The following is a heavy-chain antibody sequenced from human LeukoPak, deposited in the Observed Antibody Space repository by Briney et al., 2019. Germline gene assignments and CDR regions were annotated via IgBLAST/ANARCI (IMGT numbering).Heavy chain of an antibody. CDR2: ISGSGGST. Sequence: GGSLRLSCAASGFTFSSYAMSWVRQAPGKGLEWVSAISGSGGSTYYADSVKGRFTVSRDNSKNTLYLQMNSLRAEDTAVYYCAKDRAVLRYFDWLFIFDYWGQGTLVTVSS. D-gene: IGHD3-9*01. CDR1: GFTFSSYA. V-gene: IGHV3-23*01. CDR3: AKDRAVLRYFDWLFIFDY. J-gene: IGHJ4*02.